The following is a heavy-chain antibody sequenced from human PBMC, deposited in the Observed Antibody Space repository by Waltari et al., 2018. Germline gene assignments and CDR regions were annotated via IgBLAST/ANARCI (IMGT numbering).Heavy chain of an antibody. CDR1: GGSVSSGSYY. CDR2: IYYSGST. Sequence: QVQLQESGPGLVKPSETLSLTCTVSGGSVSSGSYYWSWIRQPPGKGLEWIWYIYYSGSTNYNPSLKSRVTISVDTSKNQFSLKLSSVTAADTAVYYCARGPDYYDSSGYIDYWGQGTLVTVSS. CDR3: ARGPDYYDSSGYIDY. J-gene: IGHJ4*02. V-gene: IGHV4-61*01. D-gene: IGHD3-22*01.